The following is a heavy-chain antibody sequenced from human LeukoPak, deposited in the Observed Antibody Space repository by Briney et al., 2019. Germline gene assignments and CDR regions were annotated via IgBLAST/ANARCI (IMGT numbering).Heavy chain of an antibody. Sequence: GRTLRLSCAASGFTFSSYAMHWVRQAPGKGLEWVAVISYDGSNKYYADSVKGRFTISRDNSKNTLYLQMNSLRAEDTAVYYCAREECHTWAYSSSWYTGLSLDYWGQGTLVTVSS. CDR2: ISYDGSNK. V-gene: IGHV3-30*04. D-gene: IGHD6-13*01. J-gene: IGHJ4*02. CDR3: AREECHTWAYSSSWYTGLSLDY. CDR1: GFTFSSYA.